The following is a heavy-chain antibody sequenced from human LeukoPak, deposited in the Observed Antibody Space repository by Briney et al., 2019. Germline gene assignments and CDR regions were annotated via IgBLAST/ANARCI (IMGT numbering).Heavy chain of an antibody. CDR2: INHSGST. CDR3: ARRSLAVAGPNWFDP. J-gene: IGHJ5*02. Sequence: PSETLSLTCAVYGGSFSGYYRSWIRQPPGKGLEWIGEINHSGSTNYNPSLKSRVTISVDTSKNQFSLKLSSVTAADTAVYYCARRSLAVAGPNWFDPWGQGTLVTVSS. V-gene: IGHV4-34*01. CDR1: GGSFSGYY. D-gene: IGHD6-19*01.